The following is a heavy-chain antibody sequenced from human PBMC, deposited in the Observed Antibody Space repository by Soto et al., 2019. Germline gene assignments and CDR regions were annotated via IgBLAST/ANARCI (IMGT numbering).Heavy chain of an antibody. Sequence: PGGSLRLSCSSSGFTFSRYSMHWVRQAPGKGLEWVALILYDGINKYYADSVKGRFAISRDNSKNTLYLQVNSLRAEDSALYYCARALEAATCGSEAWELAYWGQ. D-gene: IGHD1-26*01. V-gene: IGHV3-30*09. J-gene: IGHJ4*02. CDR1: GFTFSRYS. CDR3: ARALEAATCGSEAWELAY. CDR2: ILYDGINK.